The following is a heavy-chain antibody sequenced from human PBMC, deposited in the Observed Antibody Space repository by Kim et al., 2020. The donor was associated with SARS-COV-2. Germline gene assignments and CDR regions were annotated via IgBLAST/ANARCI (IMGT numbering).Heavy chain of an antibody. CDR3: AMADSSGYYYGYFDY. CDR2: ISGSGGST. CDR1: GFTFSSYA. V-gene: IGHV3-23*01. D-gene: IGHD3-22*01. J-gene: IGHJ4*02. Sequence: GGSLRLSCAASGFTFSSYAMSWVRQAPGKGLEWVSAISGSGGSTYYADSVKGRFTISRDNSKNTLYLQMNSLRAEDTAVYYCAMADSSGYYYGYFDYWGQGTLVTVSS.